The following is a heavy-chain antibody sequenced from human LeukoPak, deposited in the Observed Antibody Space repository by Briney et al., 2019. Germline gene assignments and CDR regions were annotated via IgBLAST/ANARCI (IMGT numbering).Heavy chain of an antibody. J-gene: IGHJ4*02. D-gene: IGHD3-22*01. V-gene: IGHV4-61*02. CDR1: GGSITSGSYY. Sequence: SETLSLTCTVSGGSITSGSYYWNWIRQPAGKGLEWIVRINTSGYTNYNPSLKSQVTISVDTSKNQFSLKLSSVTAADTAVYYCARDHSGYFPAFDYWGQGALVIVSS. CDR3: ARDHSGYFPAFDY. CDR2: INTSGYT.